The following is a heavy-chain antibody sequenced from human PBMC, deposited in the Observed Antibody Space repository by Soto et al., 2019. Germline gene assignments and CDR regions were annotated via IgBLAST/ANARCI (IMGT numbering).Heavy chain of an antibody. CDR3: AKDPYDSSGYYSNY. V-gene: IGHV3-23*01. CDR1: GFTFSSYA. CDR2: ISGSDGST. Sequence: QPRGSLRLSCAASGFTFSSYAMTWVRQAPGKGLEWVSGISGSDGSTYYADSVKGRITVSRDNSKNTLYLQMKRLRAEDTAVYYCAKDPYDSSGYYSNYWGQGTLVTVS. J-gene: IGHJ4*02. D-gene: IGHD3-22*01.